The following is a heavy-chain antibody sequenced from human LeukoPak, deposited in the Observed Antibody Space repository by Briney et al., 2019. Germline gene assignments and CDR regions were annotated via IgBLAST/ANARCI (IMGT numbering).Heavy chain of an antibody. Sequence: GESLKISCKGSGVRFTDYWIGWVRQMPGKGLEWMGMIYPGDSSTRYSPSFQGQVTISVDKAISTAYLQWSSLKASDTAIYYCARFRFYGSGSYYNYWGQGTLVTVSS. J-gene: IGHJ4*02. CDR3: ARFRFYGSGSYYNY. CDR2: IYPGDSST. D-gene: IGHD3-10*01. CDR1: GVRFTDYW. V-gene: IGHV5-51*01.